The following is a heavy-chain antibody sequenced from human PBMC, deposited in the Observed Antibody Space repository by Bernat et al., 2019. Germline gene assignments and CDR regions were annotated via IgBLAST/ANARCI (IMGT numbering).Heavy chain of an antibody. CDR2: IFWDGDQ. D-gene: IGHD3-10*01. J-gene: IGHJ4*02. V-gene: IGHV2-5*02. CDR1: GISLASPGVG. Sequence: QITLKESGPTLVKPTQTLTLTCTLSGISLASPGVGMGCIRQPPGKALEWLALIFWDGDQRISPSLESRLTITKDTSKNQVVLTMTHMGPVDTATYFCVYSDNYGSGTYIDSWGQGTLVTVSS. CDR3: VYSDNYGSGTYIDS.